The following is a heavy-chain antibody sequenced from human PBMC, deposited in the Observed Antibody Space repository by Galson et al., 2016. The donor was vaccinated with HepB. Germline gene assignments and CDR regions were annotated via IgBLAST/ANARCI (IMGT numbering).Heavy chain of an antibody. D-gene: IGHD6-6*01. J-gene: IGHJ3*02. CDR2: ITFTSFSI. CDR1: GFTFSTYN. CDR3: ASGGRGEEYRAAFDI. V-gene: IGHV3-48*02. Sequence: SLRLSCAASGFTFSTYNMNWVRQAPGKGLEWVSYITFTSFSIYYADSVKGRFTISRDNAKNSLYLQMNSLRDEETAVYYCASGGRGEEYRAAFDIWGQGTMVTVSS.